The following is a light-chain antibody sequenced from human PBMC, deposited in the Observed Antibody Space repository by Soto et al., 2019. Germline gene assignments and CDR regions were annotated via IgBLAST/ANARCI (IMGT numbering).Light chain of an antibody. CDR3: QQRSNWPPKIT. Sequence: EIVMTQSPATLSLSPGERATLSCRASQSVSSYLAWYQQKPGQAPRLLIYDASNRATVIPARFSGSGSGTDFTLTISSLEPEDFAVYYCQQRSNWPPKITFGQGTRLEIK. V-gene: IGKV3-11*01. J-gene: IGKJ5*01. CDR2: DAS. CDR1: QSVSSY.